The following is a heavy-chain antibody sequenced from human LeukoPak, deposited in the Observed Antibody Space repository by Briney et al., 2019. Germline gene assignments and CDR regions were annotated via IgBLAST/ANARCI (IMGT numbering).Heavy chain of an antibody. J-gene: IGHJ4*02. CDR1: GYTFTSYD. D-gene: IGHD3-22*01. CDR3: ARYSSGYHLYYFDY. CDR2: ISAYNGNT. Sequence: ASVKVSCKASGYTFTSYDINWVRQATGQGLEWMGWISAYNGNTNYAQKLQGRVTMTTDTSTSTAYMELRSLRSDDTAVYYCARYSSGYHLYYFDYWGQGTLVTVSS. V-gene: IGHV1-18*01.